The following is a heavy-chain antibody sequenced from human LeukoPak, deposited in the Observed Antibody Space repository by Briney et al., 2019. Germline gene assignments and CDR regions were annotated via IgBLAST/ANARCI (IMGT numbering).Heavy chain of an antibody. CDR3: ARVHHGARFNDY. CDR1: GYTLTELS. J-gene: IGHJ4*02. D-gene: IGHD1-26*01. Sequence: ASVKVSCKVSGYTLTELSMHWVRQAPGQGLEWMGIINPSGGSTSYAQKFQGRVTMTRDTSTSTVYMELSSLRSEDTAVYYCARVHHGARFNDYWGQGTLVTVSS. V-gene: IGHV1-46*01. CDR2: INPSGGST.